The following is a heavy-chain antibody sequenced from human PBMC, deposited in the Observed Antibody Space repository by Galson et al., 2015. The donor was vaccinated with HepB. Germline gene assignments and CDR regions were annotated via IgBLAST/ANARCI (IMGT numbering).Heavy chain of an antibody. D-gene: IGHD6-13*01. J-gene: IGHJ4*02. Sequence: SLRLSCAASGFTFSNCAMHWVRQAPGKGLEWVAVISYDGSNKYYADSVKGRFTISRDNSKNTLYLQMNSLRAEDTAVYYCAKSGSSSWWFFDYWGQGTLVTVSS. CDR2: ISYDGSNK. V-gene: IGHV3-30*18. CDR3: AKSGSSSWWFFDY. CDR1: GFTFSNCA.